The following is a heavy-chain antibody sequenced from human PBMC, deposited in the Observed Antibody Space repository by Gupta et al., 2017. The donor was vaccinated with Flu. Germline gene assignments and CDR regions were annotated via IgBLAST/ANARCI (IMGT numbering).Heavy chain of an antibody. CDR3: ARGVRRPGCSGGACDYFDY. J-gene: IGHJ4*02. D-gene: IGHD2-15*01. CDR2: NYWDDDK. Sequence: QTTLTESGPTLVSPTQTLTLTRACSGFPVSTDAIGVGWLRQPPGKALEWLAINYWDDDKRYSPSLKSRLTITKDTSKNQVVLTMTTVDPVDTATYFCARGVRRPGCSGGACDYFDYWGQGTPVTVSS. V-gene: IGHV2-5*02. CDR1: GFPVSTDAIG.